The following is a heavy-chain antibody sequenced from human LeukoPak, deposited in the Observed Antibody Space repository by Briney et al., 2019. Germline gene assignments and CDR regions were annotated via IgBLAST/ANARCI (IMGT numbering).Heavy chain of an antibody. J-gene: IGHJ4*02. Sequence: KPGESLKISCKVSGSSFTNYLIGWVRQISGKGLEWVGVIYPDDSDTRYSPSFQGRVTMSVDTSISTAYLQWSSLKASDTAIYYCARSYYFDSSAYYHYWGQGTLVTVSS. CDR2: IYPDDSDT. CDR3: ARSYYFDSSAYYHY. CDR1: GSSFTNYL. D-gene: IGHD3-22*01. V-gene: IGHV5-51*01.